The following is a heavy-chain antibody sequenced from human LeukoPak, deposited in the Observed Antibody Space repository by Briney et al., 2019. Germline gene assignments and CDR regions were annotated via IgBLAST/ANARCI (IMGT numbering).Heavy chain of an antibody. CDR1: GFTLSSYA. J-gene: IGHJ4*02. CDR2: SGSGGNT. Sequence: GGSLRLSCVASGFTLSSYAMSWVRQAPGKGLEWVSASGSGGNTYYADSVKGRFTIARGNSKNTLYLEMSSLRAEDTAIYYCAGGYYDSFGGYWGQGTLVTVSS. D-gene: IGHD3-22*01. V-gene: IGHV3-23*01. CDR3: AGGYYDSFGGY.